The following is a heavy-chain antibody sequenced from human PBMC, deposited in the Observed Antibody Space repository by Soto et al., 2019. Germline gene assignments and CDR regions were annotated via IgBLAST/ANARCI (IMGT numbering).Heavy chain of an antibody. CDR2: MNPNSGNT. CDR1: GYTFTSYD. J-gene: IGHJ5*02. D-gene: IGHD4-17*01. V-gene: IGHV1-8*01. CDR3: ARGIKYGAYSRWFDP. Sequence: QVQLVQSGAEVKKPGASVKVSCKASGYTFTSYDINWVRQATGQGLEYLGWMNPNSGNTAYVQKFQGRVTMTGDTYITTAYMELSSLRSEDTAVYFCARGIKYGAYSRWFDPWGQGTLVTVSS.